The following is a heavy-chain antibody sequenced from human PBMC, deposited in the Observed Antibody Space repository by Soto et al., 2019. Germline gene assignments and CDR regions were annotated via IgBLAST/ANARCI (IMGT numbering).Heavy chain of an antibody. CDR1: GYTFINYG. CDR2: ISTHDDDT. CDR3: ARDGRSCSSSGCYYQYPEY. V-gene: IGHV1-18*01. D-gene: IGHD3-22*01. Sequence: ASVKVSCKASGYTFINYGINWVRQAPGQGLEWMGWISTHDDDTNYAQKFQGRVIMTTDTSTNTVYMEVRSLTSDDTAVYFCARDGRSCSSSGCYYQYPEYWGQGTPVTVSS. J-gene: IGHJ4*02.